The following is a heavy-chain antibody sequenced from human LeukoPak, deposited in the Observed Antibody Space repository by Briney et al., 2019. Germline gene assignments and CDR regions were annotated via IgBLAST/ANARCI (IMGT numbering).Heavy chain of an antibody. CDR3: ARVWYSSGWYDY. CDR1: GGSISSGSYY. D-gene: IGHD6-19*01. J-gene: IGHJ4*02. Sequence: SETLSLTCTVSGGSISSGSYYWSWIRQPPGEGLEWIGSIYHSGSTYYNPSLKSRVTISVDTSNNQFSLKLSSVTAADTAVYYCARVWYSSGWYDYWGQGTLVTVSS. CDR2: IYHSGST. V-gene: IGHV4-39*07.